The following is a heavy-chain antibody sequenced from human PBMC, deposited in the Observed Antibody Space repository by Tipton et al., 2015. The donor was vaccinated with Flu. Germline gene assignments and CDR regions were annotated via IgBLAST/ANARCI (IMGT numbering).Heavy chain of an antibody. V-gene: IGHV4-39*07. Sequence: LRLSCTVSGGSINSDSYYWGWIRQTPGKGLQWIGSIYYTGTTSYNPSLQGRVTISADRSKNQFSLEMSSLTAADTAVYYCARPHTPYFYGMDVWGQGTTVTVSS. D-gene: IGHD2-2*02. CDR3: ARPHTPYFYGMDV. J-gene: IGHJ6*02. CDR2: IYYTGTT. CDR1: GGSINSDSYY.